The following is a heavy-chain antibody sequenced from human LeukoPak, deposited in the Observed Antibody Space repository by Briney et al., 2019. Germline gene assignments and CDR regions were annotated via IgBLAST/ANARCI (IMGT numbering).Heavy chain of an antibody. Sequence: GKSLRLSCGASGFTLGTYIMHWVRQAPGKGLQWVAAVASDGSQTFYIESVRGRFTISRDNSKNTLYLQMNSLRAEDTAVYYCARVPCGGDCYWVDYWGQGTLVTVSS. J-gene: IGHJ4*02. CDR1: GFTLGTYI. D-gene: IGHD2-21*02. CDR3: ARVPCGGDCYWVDY. V-gene: IGHV3-30-3*01. CDR2: VASDGSQT.